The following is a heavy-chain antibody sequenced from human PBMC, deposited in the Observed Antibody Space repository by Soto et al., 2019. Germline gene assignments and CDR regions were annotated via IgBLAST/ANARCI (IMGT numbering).Heavy chain of an antibody. CDR3: ARTYDDSGPNSGGYGFDI. Sequence: SETLSLTCTVSGGSSSSSSYCWVWNRQPPGKGLEWIGYIYYSGSTSYNPSLKSRVTISLDTSKNQFSLKLSSVTAADTAVYYCARTYDDSGPNSGGYGFDIWGPGTMVTVSS. J-gene: IGHJ3*02. V-gene: IGHV4-61*05. D-gene: IGHD3-22*01. CDR2: IYYSGST. CDR1: GGSSSSSSYC.